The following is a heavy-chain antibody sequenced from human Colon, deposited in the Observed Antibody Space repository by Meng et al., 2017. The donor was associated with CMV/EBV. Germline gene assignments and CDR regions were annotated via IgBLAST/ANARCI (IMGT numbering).Heavy chain of an antibody. Sequence: GSLRLSCAASGLTVNNNYMNWVRQTPGKGLEWVSVLYSDGSTLGAYTHYADSVKGRFTISRDNSKNTLYLQMNSLRAEDTAVYYCASHTHYAGNPPGTHNCWGQGTLVTVSS. V-gene: IGHV3-53*01. CDR1: GLTVNNNY. CDR3: ASHTHYAGNPPGTHNC. CDR2: LYSDGST. D-gene: IGHD1-14*01. J-gene: IGHJ4*02.